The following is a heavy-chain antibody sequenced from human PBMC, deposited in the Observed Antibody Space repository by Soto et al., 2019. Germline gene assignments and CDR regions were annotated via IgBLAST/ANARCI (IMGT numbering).Heavy chain of an antibody. Sequence: ASVKVSCQASGYRFVDYYIHWVRQATGQGLEWMGILNPKGGESKYAQKFQGRVNMTRDTSTSTVSMDLRILTSEHTAVYSCARVHCGGECRPGEWFYYYGMDVWGQGTTVTVSS. CDR3: ARVHCGGECRPGEWFYYYGMDV. CDR1: GYRFVDYY. J-gene: IGHJ6*02. CDR2: LNPKGGES. V-gene: IGHV1-46*01. D-gene: IGHD2-21*01.